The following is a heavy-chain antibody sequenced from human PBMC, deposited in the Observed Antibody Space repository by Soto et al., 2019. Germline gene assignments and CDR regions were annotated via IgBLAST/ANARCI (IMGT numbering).Heavy chain of an antibody. D-gene: IGHD4-17*01. CDR2: IYYSGST. Sequence: QVQLQESGPGLVKPSQTLSLTCTVSGGSISSGGYYWSWIRQHPGKGLEWIGYIYYSGSTYYNPSLKRRVTISLYTTKNQFSLKLSSVTAADTAVYYCARVSGHYMISAFDIWGQGTMVTVSS. CDR3: ARVSGHYMISAFDI. V-gene: IGHV4-31*03. J-gene: IGHJ3*02. CDR1: GGSISSGGYY.